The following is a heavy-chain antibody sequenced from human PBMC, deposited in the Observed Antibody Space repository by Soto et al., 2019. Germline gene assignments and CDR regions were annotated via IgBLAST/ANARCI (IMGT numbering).Heavy chain of an antibody. D-gene: IGHD6-19*01. CDR2: ISSSSSYI. J-gene: IGHJ5*02. V-gene: IGHV3-21*04. Sequence: EVQLVESGGGLVKPGGSLRLSCAASGFTFSSYSMNWVRQAPGKGLEWVSSISSSSSYIYYADSVKGRFTISRDNAKNSLYLQMNSLRAEDTAVYYCAKDLHPSSGWYENWFDPWGQGTLVTVSS. CDR3: AKDLHPSSGWYENWFDP. CDR1: GFTFSSYS.